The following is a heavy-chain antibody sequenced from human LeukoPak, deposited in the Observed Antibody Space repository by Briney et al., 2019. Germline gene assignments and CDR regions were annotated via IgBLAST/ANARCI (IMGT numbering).Heavy chain of an antibody. J-gene: IGHJ4*02. D-gene: IGHD4-17*01. Sequence: PSGTLSLTCAVSGPSITSSHWWSWARQPPGKGLEWIGEIHDSGTTNYKPSLKSRVTMSLDKSNNQISLKLTSVTAADTAVYYCATYFYGDYATHYFDFWGQGTLVTVSS. CDR3: ATYFYGDYATHYFDF. CDR2: IHDSGTT. CDR1: GPSITSSHW. V-gene: IGHV4-4*02.